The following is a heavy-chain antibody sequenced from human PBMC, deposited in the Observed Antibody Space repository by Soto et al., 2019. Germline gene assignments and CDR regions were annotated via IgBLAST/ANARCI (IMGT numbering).Heavy chain of an antibody. CDR3: AKDGVYYDSSGFYYFDY. V-gene: IGHV3-30*18. CDR2: ISYDGSNE. J-gene: IGHJ4*02. Sequence: GGSLRLSCAASGFTFSSNGMHWLRQAPSKGLEWVAVISYDGSNEYYADSVKGRLTISRDNSKNTLYLQMNSLRAEDTAVYFCAKDGVYYDSSGFYYFDYWGQGTLVTVSS. D-gene: IGHD3-22*01. CDR1: GFTFSSNG.